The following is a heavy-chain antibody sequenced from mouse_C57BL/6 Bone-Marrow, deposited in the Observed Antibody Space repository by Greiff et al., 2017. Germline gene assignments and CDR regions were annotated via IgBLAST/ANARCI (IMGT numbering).Heavy chain of an antibody. CDR1: GYAFSSYW. V-gene: IGHV1-80*01. CDR2: IYPGDGDT. J-gene: IGHJ4*01. Sequence: QVQLQQSGAELVKPGASVKISCKASGYAFSSYWMNWVKQRPRKGLEWIGQIYPGDGDTNYNGKFKGKATLTADKSSSTAYMQLSSLTSEDSAVYFCAISVFGMDYWGQGTSVTVSS. CDR3: AISVFGMDY.